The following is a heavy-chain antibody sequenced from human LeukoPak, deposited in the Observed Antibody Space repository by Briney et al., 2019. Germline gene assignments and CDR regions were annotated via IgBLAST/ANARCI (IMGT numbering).Heavy chain of an antibody. J-gene: IGHJ3*02. V-gene: IGHV3-21*01. Sequence: GGSLRLSCAASGFTFSSYSMNWVRQAPGKGLEWVSSISSSSSYIYYADSVKGRFTISRDNAKNSLYLRMNSLRAEDTAVYYCARDNSSGWYWASAFDIWGQGTMVTVSS. CDR3: ARDNSSGWYWASAFDI. CDR1: GFTFSSYS. CDR2: ISSSSSYI. D-gene: IGHD6-19*01.